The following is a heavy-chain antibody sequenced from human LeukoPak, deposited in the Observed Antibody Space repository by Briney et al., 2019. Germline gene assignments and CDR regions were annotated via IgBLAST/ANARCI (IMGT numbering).Heavy chain of an antibody. CDR1: GFTFSSFA. V-gene: IGHV3-23*01. CDR2: LSGSGGST. D-gene: IGHD1-26*01. J-gene: IGHJ3*02. Sequence: PGGSLRLSCAASGFTFSSFAMSWVRQAPGKGLEWVSGLSGSGGSTYYTDSVKGRFTISRDNSNNTLYLQMNTLRVEDTAVYYCAKDSCYSGSFNDAFDMWGQGTIVIVSS. CDR3: AKDSCYSGSFNDAFDM.